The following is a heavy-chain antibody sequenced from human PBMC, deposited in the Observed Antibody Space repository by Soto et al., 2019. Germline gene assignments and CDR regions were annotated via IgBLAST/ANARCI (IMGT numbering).Heavy chain of an antibody. D-gene: IGHD5-18*01. CDR1: GFDFRKYA. V-gene: IGHV3-30-3*01. CDR3: ARAVDAAMDPLDY. CDR2: TSDDGDIQ. Sequence: QVLLVESGGGVAQPGRSLRLSCAASGFDFRKYAMHWVRQSPGKGPEWVAITSDDGDIQYYADSVKGRFTISRDNSKNTLYLPMTTLRSEDAAVYFCARAVDAAMDPLDYWGQGTLVTVSS. J-gene: IGHJ4*02.